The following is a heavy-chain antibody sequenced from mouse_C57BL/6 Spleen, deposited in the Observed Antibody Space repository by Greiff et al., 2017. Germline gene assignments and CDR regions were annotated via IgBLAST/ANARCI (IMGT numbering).Heavy chain of an antibody. J-gene: IGHJ1*03. CDR3: ARAAVITTVVATPGYFDV. D-gene: IGHD1-1*01. CDR1: GYTFTGYW. CDR2: ILPGSGST. Sequence: QVQLQQSGAELMKPGASVKLSCKATGYTFTGYWIEWVKQRPGHGLEWIGEILPGSGSTNYNEKFKGKATFTADTSSNTAYMQLSSLTTEDSAIYYCARAAVITTVVATPGYFDVWGTGTTVTVSS. V-gene: IGHV1-9*01.